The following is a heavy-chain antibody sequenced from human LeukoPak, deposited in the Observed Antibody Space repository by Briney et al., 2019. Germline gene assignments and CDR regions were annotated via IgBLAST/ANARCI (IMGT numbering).Heavy chain of an antibody. J-gene: IGHJ5*02. CDR2: MSPNSGNT. CDR3: ARDYGGNSGCFDP. CDR1: GYTFTSYD. D-gene: IGHD4-23*01. V-gene: IGHV1-8*01. Sequence: ASVKVSCKASGYTFTSYDINWVRQATGQGLEWMGWMSPNSGNTGYAQKFQGRLTMTRDTSISTAYMELSSLRSEDTAVYYCARDYGGNSGCFDPWGQGTLVTVSS.